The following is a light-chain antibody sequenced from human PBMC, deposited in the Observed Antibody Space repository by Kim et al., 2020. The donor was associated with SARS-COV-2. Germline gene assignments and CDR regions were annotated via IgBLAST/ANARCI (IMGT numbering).Light chain of an antibody. CDR2: RNN. V-gene: IGLV10-54*04. CDR1: SNNLGNQG. Sequence: RPTTTLNCNGTSNNLGNQGKSWRKQQQARPPKLLSCRNNNRRSGMPERFSASRSGDTASLTISGIQPENEADYYCSAWDRRPNAVVFGGGTQLTVL. J-gene: IGLJ2*01. CDR3: SAWDRRPNAVV.